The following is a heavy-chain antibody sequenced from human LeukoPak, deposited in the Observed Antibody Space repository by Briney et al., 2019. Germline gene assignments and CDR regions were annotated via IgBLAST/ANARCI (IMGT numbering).Heavy chain of an antibody. J-gene: IGHJ4*02. CDR3: TRVGYIDEGIDY. CDR1: GFPFSSYW. D-gene: IGHD5-24*01. Sequence: GGSLRLSCVASGFPFSSYWMTWVRQALGKGLEWVANIKQDGSKKSYVDSVKGRFTISRDNAKNSLYLQMNSLRAEDTAIYYCTRVGYIDEGIDYWGQGTLVTVSS. CDR2: IKQDGSKK. V-gene: IGHV3-7*04.